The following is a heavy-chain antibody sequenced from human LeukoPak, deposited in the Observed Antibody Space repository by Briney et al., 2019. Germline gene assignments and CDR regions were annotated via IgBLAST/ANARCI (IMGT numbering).Heavy chain of an antibody. D-gene: IGHD6-6*01. CDR1: GFTFSTSW. V-gene: IGHV3-7*01. Sequence: GGSLRLSCVTSGFTFSTSWMNWVRQAPGKGLEWVANIKEDGSVKNYADSVKGRFTISRDNAKNSLYLQINCLRAEDTAVYYCARAMSIAARLQTIFDYRGQGTLVTVSS. CDR3: ARAMSIAARLQTIFDY. CDR2: IKEDGSVK. J-gene: IGHJ4*02.